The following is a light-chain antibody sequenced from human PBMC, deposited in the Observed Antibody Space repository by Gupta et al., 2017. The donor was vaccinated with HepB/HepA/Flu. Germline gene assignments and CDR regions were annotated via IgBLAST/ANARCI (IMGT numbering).Light chain of an antibody. CDR1: TSDVGGYKY. CDR3: CSYAGSSRGSHVI. CDR2: DVS. V-gene: IGLV2-11*01. J-gene: IGLJ2*01. Sequence: QSALTQPRSVSGSPGQSVTISCTGTTSDVGGYKYVSWYQQHPGKAPKLMIYDVSKRPSGVPDRFAGSQSGNTASLTISGLQAEDEAEYYCCSYAGSSRGSHVIFGGGTKVTVL.